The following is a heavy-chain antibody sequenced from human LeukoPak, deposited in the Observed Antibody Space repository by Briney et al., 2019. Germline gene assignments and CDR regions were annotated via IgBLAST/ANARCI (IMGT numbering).Heavy chain of an antibody. CDR2: INPNSGGT. Sequence: ASVKVSCKASGYTFTGYYMHWVRQAPGQGLEWMGWINPNSGGTNYAQKFQGRVTMTRDTSISTAYMELSRLRSDDTAVYYCARGTTTHYDFWSGYYFPAFDIWGQGTMVTVSS. D-gene: IGHD3-3*01. CDR1: GYTFTGYY. J-gene: IGHJ3*02. CDR3: ARGTTTHYDFWSGYYFPAFDI. V-gene: IGHV1-2*02.